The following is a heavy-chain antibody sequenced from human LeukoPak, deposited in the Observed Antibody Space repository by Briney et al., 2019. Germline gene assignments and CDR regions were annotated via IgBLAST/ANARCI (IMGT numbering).Heavy chain of an antibody. V-gene: IGHV3-21*01. D-gene: IGHD6-13*01. CDR1: GFTFSSYS. Sequence: GGSLRLSCAASGFTFSSYSMNWVRQAPGKGLEWVSSISSSSYIYYADSVKGRFTISRDNAKNSLYLQMNSLRAEDTAVYYCAYSSSPRGYNWFDPWGQGTLVTVSS. CDR2: ISSSSYI. CDR3: AYSSSPRGYNWFDP. J-gene: IGHJ5*02.